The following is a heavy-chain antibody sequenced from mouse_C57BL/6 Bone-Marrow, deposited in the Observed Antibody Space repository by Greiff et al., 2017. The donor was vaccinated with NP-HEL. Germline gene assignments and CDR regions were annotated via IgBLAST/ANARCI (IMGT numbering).Heavy chain of an antibody. V-gene: IGHV5-4*03. CDR3: ARGPIYYYGSSPLDY. Sequence: EVKLVESGGGLVKPGGSLKLSCAASGFTFSSYAMSWVRQTPEKRLEWVATISDGGSYTYYPDNVKGRFTISRDNAKNNLYLQMSHLNSEDTAMYYCARGPIYYYGSSPLDYWGQGTTLTVSS. J-gene: IGHJ2*01. CDR1: GFTFSSYA. D-gene: IGHD1-1*01. CDR2: ISDGGSYT.